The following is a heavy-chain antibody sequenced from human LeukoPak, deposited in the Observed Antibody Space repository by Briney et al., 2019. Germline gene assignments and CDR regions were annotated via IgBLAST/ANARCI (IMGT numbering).Heavy chain of an antibody. J-gene: IGHJ2*01. CDR2: IIPIFGTA. V-gene: IGHV1-69*05. CDR1: GGTFSSYA. CDR3: ARGSGSYWSYWYFDL. Sequence: SVKVSCKASGGTFSSYAISWVRQAPGQGLEWMGRIIPIFGTANYAQKFQGRVTITTDESTSTAYMELSSLRSEDTAVYYCARGSGSYWSYWYFDLWGRGTLVTVSS. D-gene: IGHD1-26*01.